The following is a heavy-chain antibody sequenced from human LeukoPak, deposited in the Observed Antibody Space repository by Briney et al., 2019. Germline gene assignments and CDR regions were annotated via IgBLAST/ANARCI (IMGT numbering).Heavy chain of an antibody. Sequence: ASVKVSCKASGGTFSSYAISWVRQAPGQGLEWMGGIIPIFGTANYAQKFQGRVTITADKSTSTAYMELSSLRSEDTAVYYCASSFARGYSGYFGVGDAFDIWGQGTMVTVSS. V-gene: IGHV1-69*06. CDR2: IIPIFGTA. J-gene: IGHJ3*02. D-gene: IGHD5-12*01. CDR1: GGTFSSYA. CDR3: ASSFARGYSGYFGVGDAFDI.